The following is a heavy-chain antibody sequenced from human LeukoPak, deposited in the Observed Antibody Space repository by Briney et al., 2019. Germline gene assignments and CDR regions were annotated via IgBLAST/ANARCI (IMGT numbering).Heavy chain of an antibody. D-gene: IGHD3-10*02. Sequence: GGSLRLSCAASGFTLSSYEMNWVRQAPGKGLEWVSYISSSGSTIYYADSVKGRFTISRDNAKNSLYLQMNSLRAEDTAVYYCAELGITMIGGVWGKGTTVTISS. CDR2: ISSSGSTI. J-gene: IGHJ6*04. CDR3: AELGITMIGGV. CDR1: GFTLSSYE. V-gene: IGHV3-48*03.